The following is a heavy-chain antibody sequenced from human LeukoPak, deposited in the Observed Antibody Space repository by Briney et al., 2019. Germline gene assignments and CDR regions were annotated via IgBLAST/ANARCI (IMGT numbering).Heavy chain of an antibody. Sequence: SLKVSCQASGGTLSRYAISWVRQTPGRALEWMGGIIPIFGTPNYAQKLQGRVTITTDEATSTAYMELSSLRSEDTAVYYCARVAARRDVYYYYYMDVLGKGTTVTVSS. D-gene: IGHD6-6*01. V-gene: IGHV1-69*05. CDR3: ARVAARRDVYYYYYMDV. J-gene: IGHJ6*03. CDR1: GGTLSRYA. CDR2: IIPIFGTP.